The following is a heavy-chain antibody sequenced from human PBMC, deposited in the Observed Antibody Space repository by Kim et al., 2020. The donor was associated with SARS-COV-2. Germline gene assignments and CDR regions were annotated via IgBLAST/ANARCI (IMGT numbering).Heavy chain of an antibody. Sequence: YYADSVKGRFTISRDNSKNTLYLQMNSLRAEDTAVYYCAKDSNGMGALDYWGQGTLVTVSS. D-gene: IGHD2-8*01. CDR3: AKDSNGMGALDY. V-gene: IGHV3-30*02. J-gene: IGHJ4*02.